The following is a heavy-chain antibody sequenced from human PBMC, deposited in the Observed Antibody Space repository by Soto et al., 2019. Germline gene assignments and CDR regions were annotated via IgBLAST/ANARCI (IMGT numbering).Heavy chain of an antibody. J-gene: IGHJ4*02. CDR1: GFTFSSYA. CDR3: AKSITARPFDY. Sequence: PGGSLRLSCTASGFTFSSYAMSWVRQAPGKGLEWVSAISGSGGNTYYADSVKGRFTISRDNSKNTLYLRMNSLRAEDTAVYYCAKSITARPFDYWGQGALVTVSS. D-gene: IGHD6-6*01. V-gene: IGHV3-23*01. CDR2: ISGSGGNT.